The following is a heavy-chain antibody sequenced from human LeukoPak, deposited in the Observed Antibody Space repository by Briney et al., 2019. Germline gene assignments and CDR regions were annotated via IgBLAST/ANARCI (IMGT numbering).Heavy chain of an antibody. J-gene: IGHJ6*04. CDR3: ARLSDPSKSPGPLDI. Sequence: SVKVSCKASGYTFNSVALSWVRLAPGQGLEWMGGIIPIFGTANYAQRFLGRVTITSDESTSTAYMEINSLTSEDTAVYYCARLSDPSKSPGPLDIWGKGTTVTVSS. CDR2: IIPIFGTA. D-gene: IGHD4-11*01. V-gene: IGHV1-69*13. CDR1: GYTFNSVA.